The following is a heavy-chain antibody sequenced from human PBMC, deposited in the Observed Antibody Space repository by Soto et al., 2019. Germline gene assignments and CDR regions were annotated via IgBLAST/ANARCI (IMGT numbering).Heavy chain of an antibody. V-gene: IGHV4-59*01. D-gene: IGHD2-8*01. J-gene: IGHJ4*02. Sequence: SSETLSLTCTVSGGSISSYYWSWIRQPPGKGLEWIGYIYYSGSTNYNPSLKSRVTISVDTSKNQFSLKLSSVTAADTAVYYCARVGLHCTNGVCYTEYYYFDYWGQGTLVTVSS. CDR1: GGSISSYY. CDR2: IYYSGST. CDR3: ARVGLHCTNGVCYTEYYYFDY.